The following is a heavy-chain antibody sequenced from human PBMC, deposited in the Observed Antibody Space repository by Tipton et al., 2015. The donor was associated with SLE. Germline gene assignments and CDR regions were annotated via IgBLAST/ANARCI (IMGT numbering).Heavy chain of an antibody. CDR1: GGSFSGYY. CDR2: INHSGST. Sequence: TLSLTCNVSGGSFSGYYWNWIRQPPGKGLEWIGEINHSGSTNYNPSLKSRVTISVDTSKNQFSLKLSSVTAADTAVYYCARVRPPLSIFGVVKGTDYYYMDVWGKGTTVTVSS. D-gene: IGHD3-3*01. J-gene: IGHJ6*03. CDR3: ARVRPPLSIFGVVKGTDYYYMDV. V-gene: IGHV4-34*01.